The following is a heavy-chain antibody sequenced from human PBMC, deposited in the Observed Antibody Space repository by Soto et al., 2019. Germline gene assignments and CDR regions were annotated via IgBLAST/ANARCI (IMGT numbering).Heavy chain of an antibody. D-gene: IGHD3-22*01. CDR2: SSAYSGNT. J-gene: IGHJ6*02. CDR3: ARPSGRFYDSSGYYSPEYYTLDV. V-gene: IGHV1-18*01. Sequence: QVQLVQSGAEVKKPGASVKVSFKASGYRFTSYGINWVRQAPGQGLEWMGWSSAYSGNTNFAKKFQGRVTMTTDTPTSTAYMELRSLRSDDTAVYYCARPSGRFYDSSGYYSPEYYTLDVWGQGTTVTVSS. CDR1: GYRFTSYG.